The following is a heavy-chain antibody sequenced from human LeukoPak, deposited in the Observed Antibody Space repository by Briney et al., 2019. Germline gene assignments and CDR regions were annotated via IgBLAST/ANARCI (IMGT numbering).Heavy chain of an antibody. D-gene: IGHD3-10*01. J-gene: IGHJ4*02. CDR3: AAGSGGFDY. CDR1: GFTFSSYW. Sequence: PGGSLRLSCAASGFTFSSYWMSWVRQAPGKGLEWVANLNQDGSEKYYVDSLKGRFTISRDNAKNSLYLQMNSLRAEDTAVYYCAAGSGGFDYWGQGTLVTVSS. V-gene: IGHV3-7*01. CDR2: LNQDGSEK.